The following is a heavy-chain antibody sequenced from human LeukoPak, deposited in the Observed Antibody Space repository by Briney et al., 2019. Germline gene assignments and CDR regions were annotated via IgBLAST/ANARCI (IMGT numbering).Heavy chain of an antibody. J-gene: IGHJ4*02. V-gene: IGHV3-74*01. Sequence: GGSLRLSCAAAGFTVGSYWMHSVRQAPGKGLVWVSRINSDGSSTSYADSVKSRFTISRDNAKNTLYLQMNSLRAEDTAMYYCAREYYGSGSFWGQGTLVTVSS. CDR1: GFTVGSYW. CDR2: INSDGSST. D-gene: IGHD3-10*01. CDR3: AREYYGSGSF.